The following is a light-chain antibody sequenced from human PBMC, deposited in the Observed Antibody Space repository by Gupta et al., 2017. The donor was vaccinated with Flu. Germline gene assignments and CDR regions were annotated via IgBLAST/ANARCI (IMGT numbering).Light chain of an antibody. CDR2: DVS. J-gene: IGLJ1*01. Sequence: QSALTQPASVSGSPGQSITISCTGTSSDVGGYNYVSWYQQHPGMAPKLLIFDVSNRPSRVSNRFSGSKSGNTASLTISGLQAEDESDYYCSSYSSSSTLFVFGTGTKVTVL. CDR1: SSDVGGYNY. CDR3: SSYSSSSTLFV. V-gene: IGLV2-14*03.